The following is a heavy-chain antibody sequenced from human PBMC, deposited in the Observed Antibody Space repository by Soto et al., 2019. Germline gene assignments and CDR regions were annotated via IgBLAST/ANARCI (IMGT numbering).Heavy chain of an antibody. CDR2: TYYRSKWYN. V-gene: IGHV6-1*01. CDR3: AREVVVPAAIGFDY. J-gene: IGHJ4*02. Sequence: SRTLSLPCAISGDSVSSNRAAWNWSRQSPSRGLEWLGRTYYRSKWYNDYAVSVKSRITITPDTSKNPFSLQLNSVTPEDTAVYYCAREVVVPAAIGFDYWGQGTLVTVSS. CDR1: GDSVSSNRAA. D-gene: IGHD2-2*02.